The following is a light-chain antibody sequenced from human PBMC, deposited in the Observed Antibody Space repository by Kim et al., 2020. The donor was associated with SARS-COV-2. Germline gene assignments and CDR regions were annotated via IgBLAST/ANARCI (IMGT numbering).Light chain of an antibody. CDR1: QGILYRDGKCY. CDR3: MQGRERPPT. Sequence: LASISSKSSQGILYRDGKCYLYWYGQRPGQSQPLLMYELSSRFSGVPDRFSGSGSGTDFTLTISRVEAEDVGVYYCMQGRERPPTFGQGTELEI. V-gene: IGKV2-29*02. CDR2: ELS. J-gene: IGKJ2*01.